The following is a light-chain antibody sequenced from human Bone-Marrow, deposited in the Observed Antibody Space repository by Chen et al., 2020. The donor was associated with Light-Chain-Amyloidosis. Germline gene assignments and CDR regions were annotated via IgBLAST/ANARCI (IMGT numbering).Light chain of an antibody. CDR2: EDD. CDR1: SGSIATNY. Sequence: NFMLTQPHSVSASPGKTVIISCTRSSGSIATNYVQWYQQRPGSSHTTVIYEDDQRPSGVPDRFSGSIDRSSNSASLTISGLKTEDEADYYCQSYQGSSQGVFGGGTKLTVL. J-gene: IGLJ3*02. CDR3: QSYQGSSQGV. V-gene: IGLV6-57*01.